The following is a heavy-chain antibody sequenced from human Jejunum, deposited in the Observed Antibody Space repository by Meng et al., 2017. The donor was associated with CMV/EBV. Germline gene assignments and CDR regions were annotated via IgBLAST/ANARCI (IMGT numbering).Heavy chain of an antibody. V-gene: IGHV3-23*01. J-gene: IGHJ4*02. D-gene: IGHD1-26*01. CDR1: GFTFSNSA. CDR2: LSRDGEST. CDR3: AKVEATGSPFDN. Sequence: CAASGFTFSNSAISWFRQAPGKGLEWVSGLSRDGESTYYADSVKGRFTISRDTSKNTLYLQMNSLKAGDTAVYYCAKVEATGSPFDNWGQGTLVTVSS.